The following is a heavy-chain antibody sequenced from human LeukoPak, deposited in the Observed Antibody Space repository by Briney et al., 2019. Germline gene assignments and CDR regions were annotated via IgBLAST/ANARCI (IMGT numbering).Heavy chain of an antibody. CDR3: AGGTGWIFDH. D-gene: IGHD6-19*01. J-gene: IGHJ4*02. CDR2: IKKDGSQT. CDR1: GFTFSSYW. V-gene: IGHV3-7*02. Sequence: EGSLRLSCAASGFTFSSYWMIWVRQAPGKGLEWVANIKKDGSQTYYVDSVKGRFTISRDNAKNLLYLQMNSLRAEDTAVYFCAGGTGWIFDHWGQGTLVTVSS.